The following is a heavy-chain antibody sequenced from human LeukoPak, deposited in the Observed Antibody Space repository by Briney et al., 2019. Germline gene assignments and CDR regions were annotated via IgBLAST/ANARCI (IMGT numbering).Heavy chain of an antibody. CDR1: GFTFSIYA. CDR2: IGGGPLDI. CDR3: VKDGINGNSIYDAFDL. V-gene: IGHV3-23*01. D-gene: IGHD1-7*01. Sequence: PGGSLRLSCAASGFTFSIYAMSWVRQAPGKGLEWVSTIGGGPLDICYTDSVKGRFTISRDNSKSTLFLQMNSLRVDDTAVYYCVKDGINGNSIYDAFDLWGQGTMVTVSP. J-gene: IGHJ3*01.